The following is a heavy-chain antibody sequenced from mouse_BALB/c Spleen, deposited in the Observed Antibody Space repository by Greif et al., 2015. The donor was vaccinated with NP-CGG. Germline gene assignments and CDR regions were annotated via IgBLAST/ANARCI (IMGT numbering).Heavy chain of an antibody. J-gene: IGHJ2*01. V-gene: IGHV1-54*01. CDR2: INPGSGGT. D-gene: IGHD1-2*01. CDR1: GYAFTNYL. CDR3: ARSGTTADY. Sequence: VQLQQSGAELVRPGTSVKVSCKASGYAFTNYLIEWVKQRPGQGLEWIGVINPGSGGTNYNEKFKGKATLTADKSSSTAYMQLSSLTSDDSAVYFCARSGTTADYWGQGTTLTVSS.